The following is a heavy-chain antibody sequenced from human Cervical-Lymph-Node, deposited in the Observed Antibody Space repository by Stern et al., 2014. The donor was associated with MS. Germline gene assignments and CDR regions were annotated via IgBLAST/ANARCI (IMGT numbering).Heavy chain of an antibody. V-gene: IGHV1-2*04. D-gene: IGHD6-19*01. CDR1: RYTFTGYY. Sequence: VQLVESGAEVKKPGASVKVSCKASRYTFTGYYMHWVRQAPGQGLEWMGWINPNSGGTNYTQKFQGWVTMTRDTSISTAYMELSRLRSDDTAVYYYARGGRTSGWSPPDAFDIWGQGTMVTVSS. CDR2: INPNSGGT. J-gene: IGHJ3*02. CDR3: ARGGRTSGWSPPDAFDI.